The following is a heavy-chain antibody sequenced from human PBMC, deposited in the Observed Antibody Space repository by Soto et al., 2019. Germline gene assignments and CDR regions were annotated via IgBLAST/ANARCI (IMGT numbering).Heavy chain of an antibody. CDR2: INPNSGGT. CDR1: GYTFTGYY. Sequence: ASVKVSCKASGYTFTGYYMHWVRQAPGQGLEWMGWINPNSGGTNYAQKFQGRVTMTRDTSISTAYMELSRLRSDDTAVYYCASRVGYRSGGSCYRKPFDYWGQGTLVTVSS. D-gene: IGHD2-15*01. V-gene: IGHV1-2*02. J-gene: IGHJ4*02. CDR3: ASRVGYRSGGSCYRKPFDY.